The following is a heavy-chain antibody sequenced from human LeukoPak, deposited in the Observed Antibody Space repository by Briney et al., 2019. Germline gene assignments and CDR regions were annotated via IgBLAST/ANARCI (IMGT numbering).Heavy chain of an antibody. CDR2: IKQDGSEK. V-gene: IGHV3-7*01. Sequence: HPGGSLRLSCAASGFTFSSYAMSWVRQAPGKGLEWVANIKQDGSEKYYVDSVKGRFTISRDNAKNSLYLQMNSLRAEDTAVYYCARKGLYGDYENVAFDIWGQGTMVTVSS. D-gene: IGHD4-17*01. J-gene: IGHJ3*02. CDR3: ARKGLYGDYENVAFDI. CDR1: GFTFSSYA.